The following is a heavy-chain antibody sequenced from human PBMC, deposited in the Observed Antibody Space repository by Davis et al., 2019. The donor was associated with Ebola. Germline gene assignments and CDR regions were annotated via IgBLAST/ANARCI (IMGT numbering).Heavy chain of an antibody. J-gene: IGHJ5*02. D-gene: IGHD3-22*01. CDR3: ARASSNYYDSSGYYYMDNWFDP. CDR2: ISAYNGNT. V-gene: IGHV1-18*01. Sequence: ASVKVSCKASGYTFTSYGISWVRQAPGQGLEWMGWISAYNGNTNYAQKLQGRVTMTTDPSTSTAYMELRSLRSDDTAVYYCARASSNYYDSSGYYYMDNWFDPWGQGTLVTVSS. CDR1: GYTFTSYG.